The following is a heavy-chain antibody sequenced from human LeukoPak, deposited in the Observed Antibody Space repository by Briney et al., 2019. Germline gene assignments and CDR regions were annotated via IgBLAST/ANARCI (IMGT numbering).Heavy chain of an antibody. CDR2: INPNSGGT. CDR3: ARGIYLSWYFDY. CDR1: GYTFTGYY. V-gene: IGHV1-2*02. D-gene: IGHD3-16*02. J-gene: IGHJ4*02. Sequence: ASVKVSCKAPGYTFTGYYMHWVRQAPGQGLEWMGWINPNSGGTNYAQKFQGRVTMTRDTSISTAYMELSRLRSDDTAVYYRARGIYLSWYFDYWGQGTLVTVSS.